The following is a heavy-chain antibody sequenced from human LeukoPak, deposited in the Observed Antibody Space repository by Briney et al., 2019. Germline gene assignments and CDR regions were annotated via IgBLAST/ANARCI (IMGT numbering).Heavy chain of an antibody. Sequence: PSETLSLTCAVYGGSFSGYYWSWIRQPPGKGLEWIGEINHSGNTNYNPSLKSRVTISVDTSKNQFSLKLSSVTAADTAVYYCARANYYDSSGYYRHWYFDLWGRGTLVTVSS. CDR2: INHSGNT. V-gene: IGHV4-34*01. J-gene: IGHJ2*01. CDR3: ARANYYDSSGYYRHWYFDL. CDR1: GGSFSGYY. D-gene: IGHD3-22*01.